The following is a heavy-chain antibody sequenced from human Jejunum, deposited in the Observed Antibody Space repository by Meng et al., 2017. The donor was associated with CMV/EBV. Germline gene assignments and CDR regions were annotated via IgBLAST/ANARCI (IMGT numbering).Heavy chain of an antibody. Sequence: FSVTTNDINWVRQAPGKGLEWVSITFRAGNTYYTDSVKGRFTVSRDNSKNTLYLQMDSLRVEDTAVYYCGSFTRQLQVVGAIYWYADLWGRGTLVTVSS. D-gene: IGHD2-15*01. V-gene: IGHV3-66*02. CDR2: TFRAGNT. J-gene: IGHJ2*01. CDR1: FSVTTND. CDR3: GSFTRQLQVVGAIYWYADL.